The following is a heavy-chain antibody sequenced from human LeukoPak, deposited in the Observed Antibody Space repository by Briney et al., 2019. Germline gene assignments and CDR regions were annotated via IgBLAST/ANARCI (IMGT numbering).Heavy chain of an antibody. CDR3: VRAYCSGGSCYWDFDL. CDR2: ISSTSNTM. D-gene: IGHD2-15*01. Sequence: GGSLRLSCAASGFTFSSYSMNWVRQAPGKGLEWVSYISSTSNTMYYAESVKGRFTISRDNAKSSLYLQMKSLRADDTAVYYCVRAYCSGGSCYWDFDLWGRGTLVTVSS. CDR1: GFTFSSYS. V-gene: IGHV3-48*04. J-gene: IGHJ2*01.